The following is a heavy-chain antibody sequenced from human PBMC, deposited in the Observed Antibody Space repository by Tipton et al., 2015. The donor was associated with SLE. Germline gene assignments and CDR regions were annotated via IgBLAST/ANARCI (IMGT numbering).Heavy chain of an antibody. J-gene: IGHJ3*02. CDR3: ARAYCTGGVCYGLFSFDI. V-gene: IGHV3-48*03. CDR2: ISSSGNTR. Sequence: SLRLSCAASGFIFSSYEMNWGRQAPGKGLEWVSYISSSGNTRYYADSVKGRFTISRDNAKSSLYLQMNSLRAEDTAVYHCARAYCTGGVCYGLFSFDIWGQGTMVTVSS. CDR1: GFIFSSYE. D-gene: IGHD2-8*02.